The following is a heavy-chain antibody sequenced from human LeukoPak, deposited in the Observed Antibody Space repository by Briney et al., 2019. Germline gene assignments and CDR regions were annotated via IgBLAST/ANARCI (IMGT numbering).Heavy chain of an antibody. CDR3: ARDSGYGDYAFDY. CDR2: INDSGST. D-gene: IGHD4-17*01. Sequence: SETLSLTCAVYGGSFSGYHWSWIRQAPGKGLEWLGEINDSGSTNYNPSLKSRVTISVDTSKTQFSMKLSSVTAADTAVYYCARDSGYGDYAFDYWGQGTLVTVSS. V-gene: IGHV4-34*01. CDR1: GGSFSGYH. J-gene: IGHJ4*02.